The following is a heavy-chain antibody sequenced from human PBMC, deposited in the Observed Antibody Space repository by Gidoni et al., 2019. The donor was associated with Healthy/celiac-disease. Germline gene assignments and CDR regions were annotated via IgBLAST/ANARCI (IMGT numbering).Heavy chain of an antibody. CDR3: ASPVTTATAFDI. J-gene: IGHJ3*02. V-gene: IGHV4-34*01. CDR2: INHSGST. Sequence: QVQLQQWGAGLLKPSETLSLTCAVYGGSFSGYSWSWIRQPPGKGLEWMGEINHSGSTNYNPSLKSRVTISVDTSKNQFSLKLSSVTAADTAVYYCASPVTTATAFDIWGQGTMVTVSS. CDR1: GGSFSGYS. D-gene: IGHD4-17*01.